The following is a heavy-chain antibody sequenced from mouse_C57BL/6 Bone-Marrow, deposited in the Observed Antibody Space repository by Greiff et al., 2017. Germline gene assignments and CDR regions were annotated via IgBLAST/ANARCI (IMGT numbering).Heavy chain of an antibody. CDR3: AGRGYGSSYYIDY. CDR1: GFTFSDYG. Sequence: EVKVVESGGGLVQPGGSLKLSCAASGFTFSDYGMAWVRQAPRKGPEWVAFISNLAYSIYYADTVTGRFTISRENAKNTLYLEMSSLRSEDTALYYCAGRGYGSSYYIDYWGQGTTLTVSS. CDR2: ISNLAYSI. V-gene: IGHV5-15*01. J-gene: IGHJ2*01. D-gene: IGHD1-1*01.